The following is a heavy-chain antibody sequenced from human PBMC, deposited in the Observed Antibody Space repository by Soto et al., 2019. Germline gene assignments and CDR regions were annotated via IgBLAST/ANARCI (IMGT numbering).Heavy chain of an antibody. V-gene: IGHV3-21*01. J-gene: IGHJ5*02. D-gene: IGHD2-2*01. CDR1: GCSFSGYS. CDR3: ARDDNCISTSCYAAWFDP. CDR2: ISSSSSYI. Sequence: GGSLRLSCVASGCSFSGYSINWVRQAPGKGLEWVSSISSSSSYIYYADSVKGRFTISRDNAKNSLYLQMNSLRAEDTAVYYCARDDNCISTSCYAAWFDPWGQGTLVTVSS.